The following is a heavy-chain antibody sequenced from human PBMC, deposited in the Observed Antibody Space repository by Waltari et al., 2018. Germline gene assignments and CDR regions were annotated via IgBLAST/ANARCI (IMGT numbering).Heavy chain of an antibody. Sequence: EVQLLASGGGLVQPGGSLRLSCAVSGFTFRDYAMTWVRQAPGKGLEWVALIGSSGAATYYADSVKGRFSISRDNSRNTLYLQMNSLRAEDTAMYYCAKRGAPGELWFFDYWGQGNLVTVSS. CDR2: IGSSGAAT. CDR3: AKRGAPGELWFFDY. J-gene: IGHJ4*02. CDR1: GFTFRDYA. V-gene: IGHV3-23*01. D-gene: IGHD2-21*01.